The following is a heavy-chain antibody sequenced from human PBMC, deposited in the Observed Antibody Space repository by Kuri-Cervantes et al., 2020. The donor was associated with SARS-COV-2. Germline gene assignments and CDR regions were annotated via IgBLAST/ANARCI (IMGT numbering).Heavy chain of an antibody. V-gene: IGHV4-39*01. D-gene: IGHD3-3*01. Sequence: SETLSLTCTVSGGSISSSSYYWGWIRQPPGKGLEWIGSIYYSGSTYYNPSLKSRVTISVDTSKNQFSLKLSSVTAADTAVYYCATLPLSITILGEVIGWFDPWGQGTRVT. CDR2: IYYSGST. CDR1: GGSISSSSYY. CDR3: ATLPLSITILGEVIGWFDP. J-gene: IGHJ5*02.